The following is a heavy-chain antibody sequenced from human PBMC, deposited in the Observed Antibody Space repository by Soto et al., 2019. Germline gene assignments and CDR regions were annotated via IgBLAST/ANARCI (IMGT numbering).Heavy chain of an antibody. Sequence: ASVKVSCKASEGTFSDNAISWMRQAPGQGLEWLGGIIPVSGTPYYAQSFQGRVTISADDSSSTAYLDLTSLKSDDTAIYFCARGRFPGSGWPYFESWGQGTLVTVSS. CDR1: EGTFSDNA. CDR2: IIPVSGTP. D-gene: IGHD6-25*01. CDR3: ARGRFPGSGWPYFES. J-gene: IGHJ4*02. V-gene: IGHV1-69*13.